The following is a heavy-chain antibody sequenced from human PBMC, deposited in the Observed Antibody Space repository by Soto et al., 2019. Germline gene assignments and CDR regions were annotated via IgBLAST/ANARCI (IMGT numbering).Heavy chain of an antibody. V-gene: IGHV4-4*02. Sequence: SETLSLTCFVSGDSINNTYWWSWVRQAPEKGLEWIGEIYHTGTTNYLPSLKSRVTISQDKSKNQFSLNLTSVTAADTAVYSGVRMSVVGYFDYWGRGSLVTVSS. D-gene: IGHD3-22*01. CDR1: GDSINNTYW. CDR3: VRMSVVGYFDY. J-gene: IGHJ4*02. CDR2: IYHTGTT.